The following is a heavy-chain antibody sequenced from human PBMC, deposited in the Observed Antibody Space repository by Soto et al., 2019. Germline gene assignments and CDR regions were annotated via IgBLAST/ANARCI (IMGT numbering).Heavy chain of an antibody. V-gene: IGHV4-38-2*01. CDR2: FYPSGNT. CDR3: AGYTASHTWFDP. CDR1: GDSVTNGFY. Sequence: SETLSLTCGVSGDSVTNGFYWAWIRQAPGKGLEWIGSFYPSGNTYYNTSLKSRLTISVDTPKNQFSLMLNSVTAADTALYYCAGYTASHTWFDPWGQGTLVTVSS. J-gene: IGHJ5*02. D-gene: IGHD2-2*02.